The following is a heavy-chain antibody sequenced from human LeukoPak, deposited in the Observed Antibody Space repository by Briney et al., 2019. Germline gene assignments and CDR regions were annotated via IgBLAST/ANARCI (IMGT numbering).Heavy chain of an antibody. V-gene: IGHV6-1*01. J-gene: IGHJ4*02. CDR2: TYYRSKWYN. CDR3: ARNDFRFGYSYEPFDY. CDR1: GDSVSSNSAA. Sequence: SQTLSLTCSISGDSVSSNSAAWNWIRQSPSRGLEWLGRTYYRSKWYNDYAVSVKSRITINPDTSKNQFSLQLNSVTPEDTAVYYCARNDFRFGYSYEPFDYWGQGTLVTVSS. D-gene: IGHD5-18*01.